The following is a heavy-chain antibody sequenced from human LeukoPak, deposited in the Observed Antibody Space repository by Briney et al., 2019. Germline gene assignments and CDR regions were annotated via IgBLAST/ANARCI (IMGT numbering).Heavy chain of an antibody. CDR2: ISFDENNR. J-gene: IGHJ4*02. CDR3: TRAYSSSWSGGY. Sequence: QPGRSLRLSCEGSGFTFRSFPLYWVRQALGKGLEWVALISFDENNRYYADSVKGRFTISRDNSKNMLYLQMDSLRAEDTAIYYCTRAYSSSWSGGYWGQGTLVTVSS. V-gene: IGHV3-30*04. D-gene: IGHD6-13*01. CDR1: GFTFRSFP.